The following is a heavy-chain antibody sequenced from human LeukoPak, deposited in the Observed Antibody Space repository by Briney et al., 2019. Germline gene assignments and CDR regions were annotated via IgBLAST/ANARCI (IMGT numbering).Heavy chain of an antibody. D-gene: IGHD3-10*01. V-gene: IGHV1-46*01. CDR3: AREDMLLWFGETGAFDI. J-gene: IGHJ3*02. CDR1: GYTFTSYY. Sequence: GASVKVSCKASGYTFTSYYTHWVRQAPGQGLEWMGIINPSGGSTSYAQKFQGRVTMTRDTSTSTVYMELSSLRSEDTAVYYCAREDMLLWFGETGAFDIWGQGTMVTVSS. CDR2: INPSGGST.